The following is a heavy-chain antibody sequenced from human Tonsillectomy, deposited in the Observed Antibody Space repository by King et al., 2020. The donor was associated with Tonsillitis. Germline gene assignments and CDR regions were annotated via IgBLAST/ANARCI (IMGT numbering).Heavy chain of an antibody. CDR1: GGSFSGYY. J-gene: IGHJ6*03. V-gene: IGHV4-34*01. CDR2: INHSGST. D-gene: IGHD1-14*01. CDR3: ARSISKTRLGRRMDV. Sequence: VQLQQWGAGLLKPSETLSLTCAVYGGSFSGYYWSWIRQPPGKGLEWIGEINHSGSTNYNPSLKSRVTISVDTSKNQFSLKLSSVTAADTAVYYCARSISKTRLGRRMDVWGKGTTVTVSS.